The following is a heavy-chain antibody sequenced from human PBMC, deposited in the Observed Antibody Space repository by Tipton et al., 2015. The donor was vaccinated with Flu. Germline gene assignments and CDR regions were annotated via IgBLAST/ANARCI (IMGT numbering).Heavy chain of an antibody. V-gene: IGHV4-34*01. CDR3: ARGVLYYYYYYGMDV. CDR2: INHSGST. J-gene: IGHJ6*02. CDR1: GGSFSGYY. Sequence: TLSLTCAVYGGSFSGYYWSWIRQPPGKGLEWIGEINHSGSTNYNPSLKSRVTISVDTSKNQFSLKLSSVTAADTAVYYCARGVLYYYYYYGMDVWGQGTTVTVSS.